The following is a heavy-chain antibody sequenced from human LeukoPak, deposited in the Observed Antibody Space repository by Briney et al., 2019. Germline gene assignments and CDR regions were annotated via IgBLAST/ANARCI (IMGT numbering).Heavy chain of an antibody. J-gene: IGHJ6*02. Sequence: PGGSLRLSCAASGFTFSNAWMTWVRQAPGKGLEWVSLIHSGGNTYYADSVKGRFTISRDTSKNTLDLQMSSLRAEDTAVYYCASSLYSRGPGCYYGMDVWGPGTTVTVSS. CDR3: ASSLYSRGPGCYYGMDV. CDR1: GFTFSNAW. V-gene: IGHV3-66*01. CDR2: IHSGGNT. D-gene: IGHD6-19*01.